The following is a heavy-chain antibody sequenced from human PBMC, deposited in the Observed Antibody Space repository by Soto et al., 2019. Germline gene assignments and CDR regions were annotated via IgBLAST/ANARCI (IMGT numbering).Heavy chain of an antibody. CDR2: IIPMFGTA. Sequence: QVQLVQSGAEVKKPESSVKVSCKAPGGTFSTYAISWVRQAPGQGLEWMGGIIPMFGTANYAQRFQDRVTITPDESTNTVYMELSSLSSEDTAVYFCASGIQLWLRRINTGYSGWGQGTLVTVSS. CDR1: GGTFSTYA. CDR3: ASGIQLWLRRINTGYSG. D-gene: IGHD5-18*01. V-gene: IGHV1-69*05. J-gene: IGHJ4*02.